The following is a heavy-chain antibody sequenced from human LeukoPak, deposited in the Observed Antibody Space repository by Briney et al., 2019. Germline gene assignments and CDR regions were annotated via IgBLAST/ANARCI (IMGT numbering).Heavy chain of an antibody. V-gene: IGHV3-23*01. CDR3: AKDQQYQLLYGNLDY. D-gene: IGHD2-2*02. J-gene: IGHJ4*02. Sequence: GGSLRLSCAASGFTFSSYAMSWVRQAPGKGLEWVSAISGSGGSTYYADSVKGRFTISRDNSKNTLHLQMNSLRAEDTAVYYCAKDQQYQLLYGNLDYWGQGTLVTVSS. CDR2: ISGSGGST. CDR1: GFTFSSYA.